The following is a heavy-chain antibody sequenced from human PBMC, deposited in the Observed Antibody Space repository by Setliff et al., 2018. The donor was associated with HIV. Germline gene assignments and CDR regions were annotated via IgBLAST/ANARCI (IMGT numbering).Heavy chain of an antibody. CDR3: TTRYYGSGSRPYYYYGMDV. V-gene: IGHV3-15*01. D-gene: IGHD3-10*01. J-gene: IGHJ6*02. CDR2: IKSKTDGGTT. CDR1: GFTFSNAW. Sequence: GGSLRLSCAASGFTFSNAWMSWVRQAPGKGLEWVGRIKSKTDGGTTDYAAPVKGRFTISRDDSKNTLYLQMNSLKTEDTAVYYCTTRYYGSGSRPYYYYGMDVWGQGTTVTVS.